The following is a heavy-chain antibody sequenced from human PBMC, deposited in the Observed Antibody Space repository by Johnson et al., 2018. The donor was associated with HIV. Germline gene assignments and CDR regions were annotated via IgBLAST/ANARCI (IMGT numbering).Heavy chain of an antibody. J-gene: IGHJ3*02. V-gene: IGHV3-30*02. CDR1: GFTFSSYG. CDR2: IRYDGSNT. D-gene: IGHD6-13*01. Sequence: QVQLVESGGGVVQPGGSLRLSCAASGFTFSSYGMHWVRQAPGKGLEWVAFIRYDGSNTYYADSVKGRFTISRDNSKNTLYLQMNSLRAEDTAVYYCAKEEGIAAAGGAFDIWGQGTMVTVSS. CDR3: AKEEGIAAAGGAFDI.